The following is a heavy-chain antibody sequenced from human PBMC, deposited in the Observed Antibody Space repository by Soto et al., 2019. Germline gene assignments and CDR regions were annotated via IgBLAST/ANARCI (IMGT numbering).Heavy chain of an antibody. D-gene: IGHD3-9*01. J-gene: IGHJ6*02. V-gene: IGHV3-30-3*01. CDR3: ARSYYDILTGPASWYYYGMDV. CDR2: ISYDGSNK. Sequence: QVQLVESGGGVVQPGRSLRLSCAASGFTFSSYAMHWVRQAPGKGLEWVAVISYDGSNKYYADSVKGRFTISRDNSKNTLYLQMNSLRAEDTAVYYCARSYYDILTGPASWYYYGMDVWGQGTTVTVSS. CDR1: GFTFSSYA.